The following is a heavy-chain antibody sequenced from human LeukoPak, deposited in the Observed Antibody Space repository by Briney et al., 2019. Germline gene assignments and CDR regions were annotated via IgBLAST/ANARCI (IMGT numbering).Heavy chain of an antibody. CDR3: ARDEEGITGTTRRYYYYYYMDV. J-gene: IGHJ6*03. V-gene: IGHV4-4*07. D-gene: IGHD1-20*01. CDR1: GGSISSYY. Sequence: SETLSLTCTVSGGSISSYYWSWIRQPAGKGLEWVGRIYTSGSTNYNPSLKSRVTISVDTSKNQFSLKLSSVTAADTAVYYCARDEEGITGTTRRYYYYYYMDVWGKGTTVTISS. CDR2: IYTSGST.